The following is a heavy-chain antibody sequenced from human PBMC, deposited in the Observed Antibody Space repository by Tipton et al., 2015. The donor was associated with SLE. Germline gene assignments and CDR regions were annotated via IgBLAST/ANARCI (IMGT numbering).Heavy chain of an antibody. CDR1: GGSFSAYY. Sequence: GLVKPSETLSLTCAVYGGSFSAYYWSWIRQPPGKGLEWIGEINHSGSTNCNPSFKSRVTISVDTSKNQFSLKLSSVTAADTAVYYCARAPGLERDYYYYYYMDVWGKGTTVTVSS. CDR3: ARAPGLERDYYYYYYMDV. CDR2: INHSGST. V-gene: IGHV4-34*01. J-gene: IGHJ6*03. D-gene: IGHD3/OR15-3a*01.